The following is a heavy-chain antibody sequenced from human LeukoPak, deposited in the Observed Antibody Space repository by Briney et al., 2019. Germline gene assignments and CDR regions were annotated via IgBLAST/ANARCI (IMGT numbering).Heavy chain of an antibody. J-gene: IGHJ6*02. CDR2: IYYSGSI. D-gene: IGHD3-10*01. CDR1: GGSISSSSYY. V-gene: IGHV4-39*01. Sequence: SETLSLTCTVSGGSISSSSYYWGWIRQPPGKGLEWIGRIYYSGSIYYNPSLKRRVTISVDTTTNQFSLKLSAATAADAAVYYCARLDYGSGSYLNYYHYYGMDVWGQGTTVTVSS. CDR3: ARLDYGSGSYLNYYHYYGMDV.